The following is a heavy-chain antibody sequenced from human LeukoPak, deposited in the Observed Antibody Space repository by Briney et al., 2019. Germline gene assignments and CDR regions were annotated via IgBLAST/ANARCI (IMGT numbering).Heavy chain of an antibody. CDR1: GGSISSYY. Sequence: SETLSLTCTVSGGSISSYYWSWIRQPPGKGLEWIGSIYHSGSTYYNPSLKSRVTISVDTSKNQFSLKLSSVTAADTAVYYCARAIEVGAMTPFDYWGQGTLVTVSS. V-gene: IGHV4-38-2*02. CDR3: ARAIEVGAMTPFDY. CDR2: IYHSGST. D-gene: IGHD1-26*01. J-gene: IGHJ4*02.